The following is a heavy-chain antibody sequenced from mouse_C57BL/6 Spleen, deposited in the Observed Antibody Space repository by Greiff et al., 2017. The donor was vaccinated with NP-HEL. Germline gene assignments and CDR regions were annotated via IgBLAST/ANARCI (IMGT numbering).Heavy chain of an antibody. CDR2: ISGGGGNT. Sequence: DVKLVESGGGLVKPGGSLKLSCAASGFTFSSYTMSWVRQTPEKRLEWVATISGGGGNTYYPDSVKGRFTISRDNAKNTLYLQMSSLRSEDTALYYCARQDDYDPLYFDYWGQGTTLTVSS. V-gene: IGHV5-9*01. J-gene: IGHJ2*01. CDR1: GFTFSSYT. CDR3: ARQDDYDPLYFDY. D-gene: IGHD2-4*01.